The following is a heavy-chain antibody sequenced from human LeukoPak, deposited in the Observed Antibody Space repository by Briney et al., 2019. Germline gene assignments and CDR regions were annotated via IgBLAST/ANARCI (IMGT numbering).Heavy chain of an antibody. CDR2: IRSKAYGGTT. J-gene: IGHJ4*02. CDR1: AFTFGDYA. CDR3: TRGDCSSTSCYTFDY. Sequence: GGSLRLSCTASAFTFGDYAMSWVRQAPGKGLEWEGFIRSKAYGGTTEYAASVKGRFTISRDDYESIAYLQMNSLKTEDTAVYYCTRGDCSSTSCYTFDYWGQGTLVTVSS. V-gene: IGHV3-49*04. D-gene: IGHD2-2*02.